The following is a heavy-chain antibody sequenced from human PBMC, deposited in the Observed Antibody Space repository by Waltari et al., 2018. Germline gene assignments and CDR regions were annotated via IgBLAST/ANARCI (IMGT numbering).Heavy chain of an antibody. Sequence: EVQLVESGGGLVQPGGTLRLSCADSGFTFKNFAMSWVRQAQGKGLEWVSTITESGDTFYADSVKGRLATSRDNYKNTLSLQMNSLRAEDTAVYYCAKRWAIYYFEYWGQGNLVTVSS. CDR3: AKRWAIYYFEY. J-gene: IGHJ4*02. V-gene: IGHV3-23*04. CDR2: ITESGDT. CDR1: GFTFKNFA. D-gene: IGHD3-9*01.